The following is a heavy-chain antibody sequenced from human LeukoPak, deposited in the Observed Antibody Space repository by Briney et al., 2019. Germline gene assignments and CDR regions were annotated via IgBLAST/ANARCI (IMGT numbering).Heavy chain of an antibody. D-gene: IGHD5-12*01. CDR3: AQARSSSGYGPLGLY. CDR2: IYSDGST. V-gene: IGHV3-53*01. J-gene: IGHJ4*02. Sequence: GGSLRLSCAASGFTVSNNYMSWVRQAPGKGLESVSVIYSDGSTYYADSVKGRFTISRDNSKNTLYLQMNSLRAEDTAVYYCAQARSSSGYGPLGLYWGQGTLVTVSS. CDR1: GFTVSNNY.